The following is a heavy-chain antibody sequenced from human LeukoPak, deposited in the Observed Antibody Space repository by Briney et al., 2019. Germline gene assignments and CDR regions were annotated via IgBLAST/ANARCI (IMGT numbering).Heavy chain of an antibody. J-gene: IGHJ3*02. V-gene: IGHV4-39*07. CDR3: ARDPPVRYFDWLFGAFDI. Sequence: SETLSLTCTVSGGSISSSSYYWGWIRQPPGKGLEWIGSIYYSGSTYYNPSLKSRVTISVDTSKNQFSLKLSSVTAADTAVYYCARDPPVRYFDWLFGAFDIWGQGTMVTVSS. D-gene: IGHD3-9*01. CDR1: GGSISSSSYY. CDR2: IYYSGST.